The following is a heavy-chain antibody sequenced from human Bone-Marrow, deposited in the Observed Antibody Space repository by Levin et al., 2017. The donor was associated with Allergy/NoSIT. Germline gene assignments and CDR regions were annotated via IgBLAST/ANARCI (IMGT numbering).Heavy chain of an antibody. V-gene: IGHV3-11*01. Sequence: PGGSLRLSCATSGFIFSDYFMTWIRQSPGKGLEWLSYISSSGSSLYYADSVKGRFTVSRDNAKNSLFLQMSSLRVEDTALYYCVRGHRSSTLMDLWGQGITVTVSS. J-gene: IGHJ6*02. CDR3: VRGHRSSTLMDL. D-gene: IGHD2-15*01. CDR1: GFIFSDYF. CDR2: ISSSGSSL.